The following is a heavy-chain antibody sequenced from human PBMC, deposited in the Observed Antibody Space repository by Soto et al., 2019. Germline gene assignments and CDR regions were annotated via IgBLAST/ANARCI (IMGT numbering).Heavy chain of an antibody. CDR2: ISSSGSTI. Sequence: QVQLVESGGGLVKPGGSLRLSCAASGFAFSDPYMSWIRKAPGKGLEWISYISSSGSTIYYADSVKGRFTISRDNAKKSLYLQMDSLTADDTAVYYCARGGASVTTPVDYWGQGTQVTVSS. CDR1: GFAFSDPY. D-gene: IGHD4-17*01. J-gene: IGHJ4*02. V-gene: IGHV3-11*01. CDR3: ARGGASVTTPVDY.